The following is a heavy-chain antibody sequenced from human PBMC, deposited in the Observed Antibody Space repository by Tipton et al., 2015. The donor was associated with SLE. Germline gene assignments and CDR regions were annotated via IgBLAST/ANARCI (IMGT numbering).Heavy chain of an antibody. V-gene: IGHV3-74*01. CDR1: GFTFSSYW. J-gene: IGHJ4*02. D-gene: IGHD3-3*02. CDR2: IYDDRSTGTT. CDR3: ARVIVLGGDIDY. Sequence: SLRLSCAASGFTFSSYWMHWVRQAPGKGLVWVSRIYDDRSTGTTTYADSVRGRFTISRDNAKSTLYLQMDSLRAEDTAVYFCARVIVLGGDIDYWGQGTLVAVSS.